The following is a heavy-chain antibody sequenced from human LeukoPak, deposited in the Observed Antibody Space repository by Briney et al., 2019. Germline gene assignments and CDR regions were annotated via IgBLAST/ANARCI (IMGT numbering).Heavy chain of an antibody. J-gene: IGHJ4*02. CDR3: ARAGGWHFDY. CDR2: IYYTGST. D-gene: IGHD6-19*01. CDR1: GGSINSYY. Sequence: SEPLSLTRTVSGGSINSYYWSWIRQPPGKGLEWIGYIYYTGSTNYNPSLESRVTISVDASNNHFSLKLSSVTAADTAIYYCARAGGWHFDYWGQGTLVTVSS. V-gene: IGHV4-59*01.